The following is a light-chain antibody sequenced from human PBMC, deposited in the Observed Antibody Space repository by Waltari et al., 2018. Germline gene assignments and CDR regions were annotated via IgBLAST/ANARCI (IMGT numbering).Light chain of an antibody. CDR3: QQYGSSLYT. Sequence: EIVLTQXPGTQSFSQXXRXXXSGRASQSVSSIYLAWYQQKPGQAPRLPIYGASSRATGIPDRFSGSGSGTDFTLTISRLEPEDFAVYYCQQYGSSLYTFGQGTKLEIK. CDR1: QSVSSIY. V-gene: IGKV3-20*01. CDR2: GAS. J-gene: IGKJ2*01.